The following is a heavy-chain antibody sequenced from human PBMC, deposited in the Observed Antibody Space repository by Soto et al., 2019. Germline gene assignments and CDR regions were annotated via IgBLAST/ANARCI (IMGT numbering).Heavy chain of an antibody. V-gene: IGHV3-30*18. D-gene: IGHD6-13*01. CDR3: AKSGCARAAGRKYYYYYGMDV. CDR1: GFTFNSYG. CDR2: ISYDGSNK. Sequence: PGGSLKLSCAASGFTFNSYGMHWVRQAPGKGLEWVAVISYDGSNKYYADSVKGRFTISRDNSKNTLYLQMNSLRAEDTAVYYCAKSGCARAAGRKYYYYYGMDVWGQGTTVTVSS. J-gene: IGHJ6*02.